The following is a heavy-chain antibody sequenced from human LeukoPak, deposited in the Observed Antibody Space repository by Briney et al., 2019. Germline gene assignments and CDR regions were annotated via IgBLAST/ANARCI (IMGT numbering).Heavy chain of an antibody. V-gene: IGHV3-23*01. CDR2: ISGSGGST. D-gene: IGHD3-22*01. Sequence: GGSLRLSCAASGFTFSSYWMSWVRQAPGKGLEWVSAISGSGGSTYYADSVKGRFTISRDNSKNTLYLQMNSLRAEDTAVYYCAKDREDYYDSSGYYLLDSYFDYWGQGTLVTVSS. CDR3: AKDREDYYDSSGYYLLDSYFDY. CDR1: GFTFSSYW. J-gene: IGHJ4*02.